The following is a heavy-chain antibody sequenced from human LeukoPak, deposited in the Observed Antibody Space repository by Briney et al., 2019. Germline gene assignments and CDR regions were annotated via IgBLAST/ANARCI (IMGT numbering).Heavy chain of an antibody. J-gene: IGHJ4*02. D-gene: IGHD6-6*01. V-gene: IGHV3-7*01. CDR2: IKQDGSEK. CDR3: ASLRRLVPPRY. CDR1: GFTFSSYW. Sequence: PGGSLRLSCAASGFTFSSYWMSWVGQARGKGLEWVANIKQDGSEKYYVDSVKGRFTISRDDAKNSLYLQMNSLRAEDTAVYYCASLRRLVPPRYWGQGTLVTVSS.